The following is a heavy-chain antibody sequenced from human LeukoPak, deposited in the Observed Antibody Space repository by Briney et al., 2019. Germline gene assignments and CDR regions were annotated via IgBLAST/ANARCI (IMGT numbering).Heavy chain of an antibody. V-gene: IGHV4-39*07. CDR2: IYYSGST. Sequence: SETLSLTCTVSGGSISSSSYYWGWIRQPPGKGLEWIGSIYYSGSTYYNPSLKSRVTISVDTSKNQFSLKLSSVTAADTAVYYCARDYYGSGSYYSGGLHWGQGTLVTVSS. J-gene: IGHJ4*02. CDR1: GGSISSSSYY. CDR3: ARDYYGSGSYYSGGLH. D-gene: IGHD3-10*01.